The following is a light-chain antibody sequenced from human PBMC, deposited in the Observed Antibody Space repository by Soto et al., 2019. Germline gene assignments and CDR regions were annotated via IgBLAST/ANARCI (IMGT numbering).Light chain of an antibody. CDR1: QSVSSSY. J-gene: IGKJ2*01. CDR2: GGS. Sequence: EIGLTQSPATLSLSPGDRATLSCRTSQSVSSSYLAWYQQRPGQAPRLLNYGGSIRATDIPDRFSRSGSGKDFTLTISILEPEDFEVYFCQCQQFKISPGYTFGQGTKLEIK. CDR3: QCQQFKISPGYT. V-gene: IGKV3-20*01.